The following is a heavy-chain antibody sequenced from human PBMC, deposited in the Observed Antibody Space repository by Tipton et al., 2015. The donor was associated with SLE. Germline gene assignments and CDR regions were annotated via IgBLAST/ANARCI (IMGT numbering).Heavy chain of an antibody. CDR3: AKGGSCSSTSFSPRYYYGMDV. CDR1: GYTFTSYG. D-gene: IGHD2-2*01. J-gene: IGHJ6*02. Sequence: QSGPEVEKPGASVKVSCKASGYTFTSYGISWVRQAPGQGLEWMGWISAYNGNTNYAQKLQGRVTMTTDTSTSTAYMELRSLRSDDTAVYYCAKGGSCSSTSFSPRYYYGMDVWGQGTTVTVSS. V-gene: IGHV1-18*01. CDR2: ISAYNGNT.